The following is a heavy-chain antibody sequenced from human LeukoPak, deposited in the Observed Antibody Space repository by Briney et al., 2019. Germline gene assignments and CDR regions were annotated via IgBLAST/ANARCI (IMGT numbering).Heavy chain of an antibody. Sequence: PLETLSLTCAVYGGSFSGYYWSWIRQPPGKGLEWIGEINHSGSTNYNPSLKSRVTISVDTSKNQFSLKLSSVTAADTAVYYCASPGVVPAAISMDVWGKGTTVTVSS. CDR1: GGSFSGYY. CDR3: ASPGVVPAAISMDV. D-gene: IGHD2-2*02. CDR2: INHSGST. V-gene: IGHV4-34*01. J-gene: IGHJ6*04.